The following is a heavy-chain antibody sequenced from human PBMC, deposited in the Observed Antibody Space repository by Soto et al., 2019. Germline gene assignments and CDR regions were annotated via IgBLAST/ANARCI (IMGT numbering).Heavy chain of an antibody. CDR3: ARDRGYYDSSGYSRRGPSYGMDV. CDR2: INPSGGST. Sequence: ASVKVSCKASGYTFTSYYMRWVRQAPGRGLEWMGIINPSGGSTSYAQKFQGRVTMTRDTSTSTVYMELSSLRSEDTAVYYCARDRGYYDSSGYSRRGPSYGMDVWGQGTTVTVSS. V-gene: IGHV1-46*03. D-gene: IGHD3-22*01. J-gene: IGHJ6*02. CDR1: GYTFTSYY.